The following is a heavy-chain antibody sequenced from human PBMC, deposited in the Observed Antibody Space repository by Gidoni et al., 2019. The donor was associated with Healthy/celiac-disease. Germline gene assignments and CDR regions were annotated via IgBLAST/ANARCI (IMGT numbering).Heavy chain of an antibody. CDR3: ARAVYSSAQCFDY. Sequence: QVQLQQWGAGLLKPSETLSLTCAVYGGSFSGYYWSWIRQPPGKGLEWIGEINHSGSINYNPSLKSRVTISLDTSKNQFSLNLRSVTAADTAVYYCARAVYSSAQCFDYWGQGTLVTVSS. CDR2: INHSGSI. CDR1: GGSFSGYY. V-gene: IGHV4-34*01. D-gene: IGHD6-25*01. J-gene: IGHJ4*02.